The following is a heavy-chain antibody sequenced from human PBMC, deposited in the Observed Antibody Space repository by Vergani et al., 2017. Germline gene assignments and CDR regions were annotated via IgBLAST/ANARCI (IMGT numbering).Heavy chain of an antibody. CDR2: IYYSGNT. CDR3: ARVMYRDEASTGYRLEGMDI. CDR1: GGSISSGGYY. D-gene: IGHD3-9*01. V-gene: IGHV4-31*03. Sequence: QVQLQESGPGLVKPSQTLSLTCTVSGGSISSGGYYWSWIRQHPGKGLEWIGYIYYSGNTYFNPSLKNRVSMSADTSKNQVSLKVSSVTAADTAVYFCARVMYRDEASTGYRLEGMDIWGQGTTVTISS. J-gene: IGHJ6*02.